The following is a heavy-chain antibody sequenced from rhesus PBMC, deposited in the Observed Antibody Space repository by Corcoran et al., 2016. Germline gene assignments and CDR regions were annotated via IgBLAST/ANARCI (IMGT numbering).Heavy chain of an antibody. V-gene: IGHV4-165*01. CDR1: GGSFSGYY. CDR3: ARDRLAHCSDSGCSSGDAFDF. CDR2: ISGSNGST. Sequence: QVQLQESGPGLVKPSETLSFTCAVSGGSFSGYYWGWIRQPTGQGLEWIGYISGSNGSTHSTPPLKRVVSISTDTTKNRVSLKLSSVTAADTAVYYCARDRLAHCSDSGCSSGDAFDFWGQGLRVTVSS. D-gene: IGHD2-33*01. J-gene: IGHJ3*01.